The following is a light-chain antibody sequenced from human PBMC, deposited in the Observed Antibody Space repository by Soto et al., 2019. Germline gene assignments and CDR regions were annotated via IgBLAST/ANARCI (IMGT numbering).Light chain of an antibody. CDR3: ASWDDSLNGWV. V-gene: IGLV1-44*01. CDR1: SSNIGKNA. Sequence: QLVLTQPPSASATPGQRVTISCSGSSSNIGKNAVSWYQHLPGTAPKLVMYKNDQRPSGVPDRFSGSKSGTSASLAISGLQSEVEADYYCASWDDSLNGWVFGGGTKLTVL. J-gene: IGLJ3*02. CDR2: KND.